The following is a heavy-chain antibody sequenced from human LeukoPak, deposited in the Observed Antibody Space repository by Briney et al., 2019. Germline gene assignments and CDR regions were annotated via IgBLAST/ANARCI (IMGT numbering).Heavy chain of an antibody. CDR2: IYYSGST. CDR1: GGSINNYY. V-gene: IGHV4-59*01. Sequence: PSETLSLTCSVSGGSINNYYWSWIRQPPGKGLEWIGYIYYSGSTNYNPSLKSRVTISVDTSKNQFSLKLSSVTAADTAVYYCARMYYYESSGYYDRDAFDIWGQGTMVTVSS. D-gene: IGHD3-22*01. CDR3: ARMYYYESSGYYDRDAFDI. J-gene: IGHJ3*02.